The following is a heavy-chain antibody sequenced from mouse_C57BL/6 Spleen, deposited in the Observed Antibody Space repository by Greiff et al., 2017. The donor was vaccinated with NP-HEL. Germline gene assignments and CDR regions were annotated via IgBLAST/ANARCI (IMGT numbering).Heavy chain of an antibody. CDR2: ISSGGSYT. Sequence: VQLQQSGGDLVKPGGSLKLSCAASGFTFSSYGMSWVRQTPDKRLEWVATISSGGSYTYYPDSVKGRFTISRDNAKNTLYLQMSSLKSEDTAMYYCARQASGDYFDYWGQGTTLTVSS. V-gene: IGHV5-6*01. D-gene: IGHD6-1*01. CDR1: GFTFSSYG. J-gene: IGHJ2*01. CDR3: ARQASGDYFDY.